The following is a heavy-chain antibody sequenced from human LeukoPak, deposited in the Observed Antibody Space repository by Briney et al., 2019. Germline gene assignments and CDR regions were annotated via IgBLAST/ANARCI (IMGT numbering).Heavy chain of an antibody. CDR1: GGSISSHY. CDR3: ARVDTAMGVFDY. D-gene: IGHD5-18*01. CDR2: IYYSGST. V-gene: IGHV4-59*11. Sequence: SETLALTCTVSGGSISSHYWSWIRQPPGKGLEWIGYIYYSGSTNYNPSLKSRVTISVDTSKNQFSLKLSSVTAADTAVYSCARVDTAMGVFDYWGQGTLVTVSS. J-gene: IGHJ4*02.